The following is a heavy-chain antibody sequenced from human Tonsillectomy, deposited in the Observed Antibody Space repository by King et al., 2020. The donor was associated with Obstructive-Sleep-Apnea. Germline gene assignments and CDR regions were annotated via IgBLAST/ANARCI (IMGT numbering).Heavy chain of an antibody. CDR1: GFTFNTYW. CDR2: INSDGSGT. CDR3: ATHYGGKRYFDY. Sequence: VQLVESGGGLVQPGGSLRLSCAASGFTFNTYWMHWVRQDPVKGLVWVSHINSDGSGTTYADSVKGRFTISRDNAKNTLYLHMNSLRPEDTSVYYCATHYGGKRYFDYWGQGTLVTVSS. V-gene: IGHV3-74*01. D-gene: IGHD4-23*01. J-gene: IGHJ4*02.